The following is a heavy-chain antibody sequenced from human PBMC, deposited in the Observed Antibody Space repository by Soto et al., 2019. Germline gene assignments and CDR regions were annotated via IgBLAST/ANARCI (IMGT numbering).Heavy chain of an antibody. CDR2: ISYDGSNK. CDR1: GFTFSSYA. Sequence: QVQLVESGGGVVQPGRSLRLSCAASGFTFSSYAMHWVRQATGKGLEWVAVISYDGSNKYYADSVKGRFTISRDNSKNTLYLQMNSLRAEDTAVYYCTREEYSSSSNHNWFDPWGQGTLVTVSS. CDR3: TREEYSSSSNHNWFDP. V-gene: IGHV3-30-3*01. D-gene: IGHD6-6*01. J-gene: IGHJ5*02.